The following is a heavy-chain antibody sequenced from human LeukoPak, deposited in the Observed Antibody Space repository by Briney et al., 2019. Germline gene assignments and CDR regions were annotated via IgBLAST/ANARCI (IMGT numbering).Heavy chain of an antibody. CDR3: ARVGRYYYDSSGHADDY. J-gene: IGHJ4*02. Sequence: ASVKVSCKASGYTFTSYYMHWVRQAPGQGLEWMGIINPSGGSTSYAQKFQGRVTMTRDTSTSTVYMELSSLRSEDTAVYYCARVGRYYYDSSGHADDYWGRGTLVTVSS. CDR1: GYTFTSYY. D-gene: IGHD3-22*01. CDR2: INPSGGST. V-gene: IGHV1-46*01.